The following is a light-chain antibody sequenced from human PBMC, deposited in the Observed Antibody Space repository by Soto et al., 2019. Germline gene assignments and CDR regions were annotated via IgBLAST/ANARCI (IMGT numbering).Light chain of an antibody. J-gene: IGKJ1*01. CDR1: QSVSSN. Sequence: EIVMTQSPATLSVSPGERATLSCRASQSVSSNLAWYQQKPGQAPRLLIYGASARVTGIPARFSGSGSGTEFTLTISSLQSEDSAVYYCQQYKNWPKTFGQGTKVDIK. V-gene: IGKV3-15*01. CDR2: GAS. CDR3: QQYKNWPKT.